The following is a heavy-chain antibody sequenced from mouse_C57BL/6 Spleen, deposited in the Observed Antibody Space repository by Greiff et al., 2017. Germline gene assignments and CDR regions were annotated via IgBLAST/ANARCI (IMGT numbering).Heavy chain of an antibody. CDR2: ISDGGSYT. J-gene: IGHJ1*03. V-gene: IGHV5-4*01. D-gene: IGHD1-1*01. CDR3: ARDELLRYWYFDV. CDR1: GFTFSSYA. Sequence: DVHLVESGGGLVKPGGSLKLSCAASGFTFSSYAMSWVRQTPEKRLEWVATISDGGSYTYYPDNVKGRFTISRDNAKNNLYLQMSHLKSEDTAMYYCARDELLRYWYFDVWGTGTTVTVSS.